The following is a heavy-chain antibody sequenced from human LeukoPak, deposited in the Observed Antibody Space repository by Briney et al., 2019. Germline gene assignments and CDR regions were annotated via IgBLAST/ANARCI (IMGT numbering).Heavy chain of an antibody. D-gene: IGHD6-13*01. CDR2: IYSGGST. CDR1: GFTVSSNY. Sequence: PGGSLRLSCAASGFTVSSNYMSWVRQAPGKGLEWVSVIYSGGSTYYADSVKGRFTISRDNSKNTLYLQMNSLRAEDTAVYYCALSGSSWYLDYWGQGTLVTVSS. J-gene: IGHJ4*02. V-gene: IGHV3-66*01. CDR3: ALSGSSWYLDY.